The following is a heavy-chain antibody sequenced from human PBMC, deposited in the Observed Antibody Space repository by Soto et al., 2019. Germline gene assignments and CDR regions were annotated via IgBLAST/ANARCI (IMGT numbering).Heavy chain of an antibody. CDR1: GFTFSSYA. CDR3: SKDLSIVVVPAAMQGWFDP. V-gene: IGHV3-23*01. Sequence: PGGSLRLSCAASGFTFSSYAMSWVRQAPGKGLEWVSAISGSGGSTYYADSVKGRFTIPRDNSKNTLYLQMNSLRAEDTAVYYCSKDLSIVVVPAAMQGWFDPWGQGTLVTVSS. D-gene: IGHD2-2*01. CDR2: ISGSGGST. J-gene: IGHJ5*02.